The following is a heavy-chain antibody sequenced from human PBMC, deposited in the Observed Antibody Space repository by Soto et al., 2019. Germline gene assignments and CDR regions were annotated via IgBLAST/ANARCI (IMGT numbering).Heavy chain of an antibody. D-gene: IGHD1-26*01. J-gene: IGHJ6*02. V-gene: IGHV1-58*02. Sequence: QVSCTSSGFDIGRFGIQFLRQTRGRGLEWIGWIVVVSGSTNYARQFQGRVAISRDMSSSTAYLDLYDLKSDDTAVYFGSADHTNMAMGSLGWDQGPTRTVS. CDR3: SADHTNMAMGSLG. CDR1: GFDIGRFG. CDR2: IVVVSGST.